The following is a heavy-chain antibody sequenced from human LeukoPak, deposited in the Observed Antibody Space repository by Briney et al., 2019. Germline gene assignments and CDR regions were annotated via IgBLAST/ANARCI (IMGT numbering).Heavy chain of an antibody. Sequence: GGSLRLSCAASGFSISNSAMSWVRQAPGKGLEWVSLIIGSSGSTFYADSVKGRFTISRDNSKNTLFLQMNSLRAEDTAVYYCAKGAYDYIEMGYFDYWGQGTLVTVSS. CDR1: GFSISNSA. CDR3: AKGAYDYIEMGYFDY. D-gene: IGHD5-12*01. CDR2: IIGSSGST. J-gene: IGHJ4*02. V-gene: IGHV3-23*01.